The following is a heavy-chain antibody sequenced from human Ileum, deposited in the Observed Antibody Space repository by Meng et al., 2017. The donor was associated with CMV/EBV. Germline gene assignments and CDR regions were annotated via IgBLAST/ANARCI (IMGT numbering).Heavy chain of an antibody. Sequence: ASVKVSCKASGYTFTSYYMHWVRQAPGQGLEWMGIINPSGGSTSYAQKFQGRVTMTRDTSTSTVYMELSSLRSEDTAVYYCARDLYYYGSGSYYKMGYWGQGTRVTCCS. CDR1: GYTFTSYY. D-gene: IGHD3-10*01. J-gene: IGHJ4*02. CDR2: INPSGGST. CDR3: ARDLYYYGSGSYYKMGY. V-gene: IGHV1-46*01.